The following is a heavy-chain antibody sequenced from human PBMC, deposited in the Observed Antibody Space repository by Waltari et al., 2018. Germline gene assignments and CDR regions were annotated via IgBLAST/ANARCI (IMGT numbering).Heavy chain of an antibody. V-gene: IGHV4-39*07. CDR2: IYNSGTT. CDR3: ARASTAIFGVVITGYNI. Sequence: QLQESGPGLEKPSETVSLTCRVSVDPIMRNNYPGGWIRQSPGKGLEWIGSIYNSGTTYYNPSLKGRVFISVDASRNEFSLRLTTVTAADTAVYYCARASTAIFGVVITGYNIWGQGTMVTVSS. D-gene: IGHD3-3*01. CDR1: VDPIMRNNYP. J-gene: IGHJ3*02.